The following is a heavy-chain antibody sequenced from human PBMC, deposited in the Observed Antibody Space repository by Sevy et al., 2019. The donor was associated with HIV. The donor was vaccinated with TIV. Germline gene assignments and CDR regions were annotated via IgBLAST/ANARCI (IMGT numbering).Heavy chain of an antibody. CDR3: AKLSCSDGNCFSIDY. J-gene: IGHJ4*02. CDR1: GFSFNSYD. D-gene: IGHD2-15*01. V-gene: IGHV3-23*01. Sequence: GGSLRLSCAASGFSFNSYDMNWVRQAPGKGLEWVSGISASGASTYYADSVKGRFTISRDNSKNTLYLQINSLRAEDTAVYYCAKLSCSDGNCFSIDYWGQGTLVTVSS. CDR2: ISASGAST.